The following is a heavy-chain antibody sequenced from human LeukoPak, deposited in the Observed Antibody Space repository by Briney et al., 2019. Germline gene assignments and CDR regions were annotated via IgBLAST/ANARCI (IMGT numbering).Heavy chain of an antibody. Sequence: GGSLRLSCAASGFTSSSYGMHWVRQAPGKGLEWVAVISYDGSNKYYADSVKGRFTISRDNSKNTLYLQMNSLRAEDTAVYYCAKDSWGEQQLNPHFDYWGQGTLVTVSS. V-gene: IGHV3-30*18. CDR3: AKDSWGEQQLNPHFDY. CDR2: ISYDGSNK. J-gene: IGHJ4*02. CDR1: GFTSSSYG. D-gene: IGHD6-13*01.